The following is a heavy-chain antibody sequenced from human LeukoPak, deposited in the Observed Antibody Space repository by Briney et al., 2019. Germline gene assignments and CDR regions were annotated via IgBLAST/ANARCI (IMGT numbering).Heavy chain of an antibody. CDR1: GFTFGNYA. J-gene: IGHJ4*02. Sequence: PGGSLRLSCVASGFTFGNYAMGWVRQAPGKGLEWISGLNGSGGSTYYADSVKGRFTISRDNSKNTLYLQMNSLRAEDTAVYYCAKVSAVAGPPPHWGQGTLVTVSS. CDR3: AKVSAVAGPPPH. CDR2: LNGSGGST. D-gene: IGHD6-19*01. V-gene: IGHV3-23*01.